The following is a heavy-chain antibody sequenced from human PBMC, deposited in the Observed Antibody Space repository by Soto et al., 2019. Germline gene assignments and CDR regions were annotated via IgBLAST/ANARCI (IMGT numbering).Heavy chain of an antibody. D-gene: IGHD2-8*02. CDR1: GDSINSGDYF. CDR3: ARGGLLAGFNWFDP. V-gene: IGHV4-30-4*01. Sequence: QVQLQESGPGLVKPSQTLSLTCTVSGDSINSGDYFWSWMRQPPGRGLEWIGYINNRGSTSYNPSLKSRVSISVDTSKNQFSLKLRSVTAADTAVYYCARGGLLAGFNWFDPWGQGT. CDR2: INNRGST. J-gene: IGHJ5*02.